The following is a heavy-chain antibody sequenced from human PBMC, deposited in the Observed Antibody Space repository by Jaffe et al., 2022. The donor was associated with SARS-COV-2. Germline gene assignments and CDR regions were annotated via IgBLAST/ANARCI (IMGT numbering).Heavy chain of an antibody. D-gene: IGHD1-26*01. J-gene: IGHJ4*02. CDR2: ATTNANFYTS. V-gene: IGHV3-72*01. CDR1: GFTFSDHY. Sequence: EVQLVESGGGWVQPGGSLRLSCVGSGFTFSDHYIDWVRQAPGKGLEWIGRATTNANFYTSEYAASVRGRFTISRDDSKNSLFLQMNSLKTEDTAIYYCTRAQWGGSYYPALDYWGLGALVTVSS. CDR3: TRAQWGGSYYPALDY.